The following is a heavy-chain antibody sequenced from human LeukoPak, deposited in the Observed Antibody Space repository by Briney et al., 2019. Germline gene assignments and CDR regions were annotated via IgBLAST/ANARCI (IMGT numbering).Heavy chain of an antibody. CDR1: GFTFSDYY. Sequence: GGSLRLSCAASGFTFSDYYMSWIRQAPGKGLEWLSYISKNGKTIYYADSVKGRFTISRDNAKKSVYLQMNSLRAEDTAVYYCARVGSNWNPYGPYYFDYWGQGTLVTVSS. D-gene: IGHD1-1*01. CDR2: ISKNGKTI. J-gene: IGHJ4*02. V-gene: IGHV3-11*04. CDR3: ARVGSNWNPYGPYYFDY.